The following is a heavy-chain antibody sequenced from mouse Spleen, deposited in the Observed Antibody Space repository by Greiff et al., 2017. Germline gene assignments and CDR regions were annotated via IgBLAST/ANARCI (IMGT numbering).Heavy chain of an antibody. V-gene: IGHV14-4*01. CDR2: IDPENGDT. CDR3: TTRHYRYDGAY. CDR1: GFNIKDDY. Sequence: VQLQQSGAELVRPGASVKLSCTASGFNIKDDYMHWVKQRPEQGLEWIGWIDPENGDTEYASKFQGKATITADTSSNTAYLQLSSLTSEDTAVYYCTTRHYRYDGAYWGQGTLVTVSA. J-gene: IGHJ3*01. D-gene: IGHD2-14*01.